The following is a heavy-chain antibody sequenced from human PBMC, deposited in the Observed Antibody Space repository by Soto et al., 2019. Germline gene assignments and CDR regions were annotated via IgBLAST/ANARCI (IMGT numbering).Heavy chain of an antibody. J-gene: IGHJ6*02. CDR2: IIPIFGTA. Sequence: QVQLVQSGAEVKKPGSSVKVSCKASGGTFSSYAISWVRQAPGQGLEWMGGIIPIFGTANYAQKFQGRVTITADESTSTAYMELSSLRSEDTAVYYCASRQGGTMVRGVTRARNYYYYGMDVWGQGTTVTVSS. CDR1: GGTFSSYA. V-gene: IGHV1-69*01. CDR3: ASRQGGTMVRGVTRARNYYYYGMDV. D-gene: IGHD3-10*01.